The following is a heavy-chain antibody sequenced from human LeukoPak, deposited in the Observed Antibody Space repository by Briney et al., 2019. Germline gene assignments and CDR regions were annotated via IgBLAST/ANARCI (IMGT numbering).Heavy chain of an antibody. CDR2: INSDGSST. CDR3: ARDYGDYANWFDP. V-gene: IGHV3-74*01. J-gene: IGHJ5*02. D-gene: IGHD4-17*01. CDR1: GFTFTNYW. Sequence: GGSLRLSCAASGFTFTNYWMHWVRQAPGKGLVWVSRINSDGSSTSYADSVKGRFTISRDNAKNTLYLQMNSLRAEDTAVYYCARDYGDYANWFDPWGQGTLVTVSS.